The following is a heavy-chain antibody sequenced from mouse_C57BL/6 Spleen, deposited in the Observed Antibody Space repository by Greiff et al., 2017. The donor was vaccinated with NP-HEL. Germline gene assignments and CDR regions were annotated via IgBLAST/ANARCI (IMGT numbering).Heavy chain of an antibody. Sequence: QVQLQQSGPELVKPGASVKISCKASGYAFSSSWMNWVKQRPGKGLEWIGRIYPGDGDTNYNGKFKGKATLTADKSSSTAYMQLSSLTSEDSAVYFCANAYYSKGYYAMDCWGQGTSVTVSS. CDR2: IYPGDGDT. J-gene: IGHJ4*01. V-gene: IGHV1-82*01. D-gene: IGHD2-5*01. CDR3: ANAYYSKGYYAMDC. CDR1: GYAFSSSW.